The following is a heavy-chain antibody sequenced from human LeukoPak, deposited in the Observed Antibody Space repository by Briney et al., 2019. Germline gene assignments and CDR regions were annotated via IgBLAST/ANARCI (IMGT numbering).Heavy chain of an antibody. J-gene: IGHJ6*03. CDR2: ISSSSSNI. V-gene: IGHV3-48*01. CDR3: ARYYDFWSGYWSTDYYYYMDV. Sequence: GGSLRLSCAASGFTFRSYSMNWVRQAPGKGLEGVSYISSSSSNIYYADSVKGRFTISRDNAKNSLYLQMNSLRAEDTAVYYCARYYDFWSGYWSTDYYYYMDVWGKGTTVTVSS. CDR1: GFTFRSYS. D-gene: IGHD3-3*01.